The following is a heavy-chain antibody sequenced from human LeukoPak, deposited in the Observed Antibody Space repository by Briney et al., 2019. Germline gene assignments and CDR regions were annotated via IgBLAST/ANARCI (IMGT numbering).Heavy chain of an antibody. CDR3: ASSDYGDYVYDAFDI. V-gene: IGHV1-18*01. J-gene: IGHJ3*02. Sequence: ASVKVSCKASGYTFTSYGISWVRQAPGQGLEWMGWISAYNGNTNYAQKLQARVTMTTDTSTSTAYMELRSLRSDDTAVYYCASSDYGDYVYDAFDIWGQGTMVTVSS. D-gene: IGHD4-17*01. CDR2: ISAYNGNT. CDR1: GYTFTSYG.